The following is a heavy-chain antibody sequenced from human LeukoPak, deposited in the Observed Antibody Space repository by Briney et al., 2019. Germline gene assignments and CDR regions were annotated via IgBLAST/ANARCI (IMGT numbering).Heavy chain of an antibody. D-gene: IGHD1-26*01. CDR2: IIPILGIA. Sequence: SVKVSCKASGGTFSSYAISWVRQAPGQGLEWMGRIIPILGIANYAQKFQGRVTITADKSTSTAYMELSSLRSEDTAVYYCAGGGLSGSYANYWGQGTLVTVSS. CDR3: AGGGLSGSYANY. V-gene: IGHV1-69*04. J-gene: IGHJ4*02. CDR1: GGTFSSYA.